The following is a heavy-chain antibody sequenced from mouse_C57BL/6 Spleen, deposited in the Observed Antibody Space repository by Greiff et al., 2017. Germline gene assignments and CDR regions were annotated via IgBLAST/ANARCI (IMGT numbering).Heavy chain of an antibody. V-gene: IGHV1-50*01. CDR2: IDPSDSYT. D-gene: IGHD4-1*01. J-gene: IGHJ3*01. CDR3: ARDWDGGFAY. Sequence: QQPGQGLEWIGEIDPSDSYTNYNQKFKGKATLTVDTSSSTAYMQLSSLTSEDSAVYYCARDWDGGFAYWGQGTLVTVSA.